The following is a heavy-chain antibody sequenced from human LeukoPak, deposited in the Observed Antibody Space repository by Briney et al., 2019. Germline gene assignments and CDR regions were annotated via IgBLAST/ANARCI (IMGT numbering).Heavy chain of an antibody. CDR1: GLTFSDYY. CDR3: ARSILGYCTNGVCYFDY. V-gene: IGHV3-11*01. Sequence: GGSLRLSCAASGLTFSDYYMSWIRQAPGKGLEWVSYISSSGSSIFYADSVKGRFTISRDNSKNTLYLQMNSLRAEDTAVYYCARSILGYCTNGVCYFDYWGQGTLVTVSS. D-gene: IGHD2-8*01. J-gene: IGHJ4*02. CDR2: ISSSGSSI.